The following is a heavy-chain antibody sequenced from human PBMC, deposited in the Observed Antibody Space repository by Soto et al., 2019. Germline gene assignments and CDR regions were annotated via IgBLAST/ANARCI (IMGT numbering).Heavy chain of an antibody. CDR1: GFTFSRYS. CDR2: ISSRSSYI. J-gene: IGHJ4*01. CDR3: ARDVSGDCSGGSCYATYFAS. V-gene: IGHV3-21*01. Sequence: EVQLLESGGGLVQPGGSLRLSCAASGFTFSRYSMSWVRKAPGKGLEGVSSISSRSSYIYYADSVKGRFTISRDNAKNPQYVQMNSLRAEDTAVSYCARDVSGDCSGGSCYATYFASWGRGTLVTVSS. D-gene: IGHD2-15*01.